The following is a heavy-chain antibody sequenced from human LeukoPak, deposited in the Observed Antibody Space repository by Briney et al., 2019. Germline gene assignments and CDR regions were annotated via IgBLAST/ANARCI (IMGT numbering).Heavy chain of an antibody. CDR2: ISSSSSTI. CDR1: GFTFSSYG. Sequence: GGSLRLSCAASGFTFSSYGMHWVRQAPGKGLEWVSYISSSSSTIYYADSVKGRFTISRDNAKNSLYLQMNSLRAEDTAVYYCAATGYSYGYNYWGQGTLVTVSS. J-gene: IGHJ4*02. V-gene: IGHV3-48*04. CDR3: AATGYSYGYNY. D-gene: IGHD5-18*01.